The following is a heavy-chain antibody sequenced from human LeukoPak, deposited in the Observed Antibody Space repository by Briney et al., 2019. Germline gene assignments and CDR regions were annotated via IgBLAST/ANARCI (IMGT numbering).Heavy chain of an antibody. D-gene: IGHD3-22*01. Sequence: GGSLRLSCTASGFSVSTYAMNWVRQAPGKGLEWVSSISSSSSYVYYADSVKGRFTISRDNAKNSLYLQMNSLRAEDTAVYYCARDSSGYDGMDVWGQGTTVTVSS. CDR2: ISSSSSYV. CDR3: ARDSSGYDGMDV. J-gene: IGHJ6*02. V-gene: IGHV3-21*01. CDR1: GFSVSTYA.